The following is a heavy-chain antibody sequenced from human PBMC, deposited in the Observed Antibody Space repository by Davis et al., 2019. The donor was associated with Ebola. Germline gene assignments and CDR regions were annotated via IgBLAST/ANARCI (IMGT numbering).Heavy chain of an antibody. CDR3: AKVATVIPTYYYYGMDV. CDR2: ISYDGSNK. D-gene: IGHD3-22*01. V-gene: IGHV3-30*18. J-gene: IGHJ6*02. CDR1: GFTFSSYG. Sequence: GGSLRLSCAASGFTFSSYGMHWVRQAPGKGLVWVAVISYDGSNKYYADSVKGRFTISRDNSKNTLYLQMNSLRAEDTAVYYCAKVATVIPTYYYYGMDVWGQGTTVTVSS.